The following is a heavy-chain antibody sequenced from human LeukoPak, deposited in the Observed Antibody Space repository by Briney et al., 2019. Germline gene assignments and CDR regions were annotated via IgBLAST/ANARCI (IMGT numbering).Heavy chain of an antibody. CDR2: INADGSST. D-gene: IGHD3-22*01. J-gene: IGHJ4*02. CDR1: EFIFSSYW. CDR3: SREAFSYDTSGYLLD. Sequence: GGSLRLSCAASEFIFSSYWMHWARQAPGEGLVWVSRINADGSSTTYADSVKGRFTISRDNAKDTLYLQMNSLRAEDTAVYYCSREAFSYDTSGYLLDWGQGTLVTVSS. V-gene: IGHV3-74*01.